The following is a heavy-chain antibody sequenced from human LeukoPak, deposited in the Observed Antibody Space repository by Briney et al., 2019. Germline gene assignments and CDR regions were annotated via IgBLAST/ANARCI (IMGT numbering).Heavy chain of an antibody. Sequence: GGSLRLSCAASGFTFSSYSMNWVRQAPGKGLEWVSSISSSSSYIYYADSVKGRFTISRDNAKNSLYLQMNSLRAEDTAVYYCARVGSYDSSGYYYEVDYWGQGTLVTVSS. CDR2: ISSSSSYI. J-gene: IGHJ4*02. CDR1: GFTFSSYS. D-gene: IGHD3-22*01. CDR3: ARVGSYDSSGYYYEVDY. V-gene: IGHV3-21*01.